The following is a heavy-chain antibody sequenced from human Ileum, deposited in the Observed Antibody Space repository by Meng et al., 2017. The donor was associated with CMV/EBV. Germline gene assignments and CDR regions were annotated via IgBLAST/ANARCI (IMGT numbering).Heavy chain of an antibody. J-gene: IGHJ3*02. CDR1: GYTFTGDY. CDR2: INPNSGST. Sequence: ASVKVSCKASGYTFTGDYMHWVRQAPGQGLEWMGWINPNSGSTNYAQKFQGRVTMTRDTSISTVYMELSGLTSDDTAVYYCASQGVLTTTNVFDIWGQGTMVTVSS. D-gene: IGHD1-1*01. V-gene: IGHV1-2*02. CDR3: ASQGVLTTTNVFDI.